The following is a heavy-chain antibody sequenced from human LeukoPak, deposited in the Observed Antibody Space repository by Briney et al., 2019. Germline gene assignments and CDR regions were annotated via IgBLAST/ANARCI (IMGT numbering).Heavy chain of an antibody. CDR3: ARMSHDRTYHDY. CDR1: GFSLRTSGMC. Sequence: SGPALVKPPQTLTLTCTFSGFSLRTSGMCVSWIRQPPGKALEWLARVDWDDDEFYSTSLKTRLSISKDTSKNQVVLTMTNMDPVDTATYYCARMSHDRTYHDYWGQGTLVTVSS. D-gene: IGHD3-9*01. V-gene: IGHV2-70*17. CDR2: VDWDDDE. J-gene: IGHJ4*02.